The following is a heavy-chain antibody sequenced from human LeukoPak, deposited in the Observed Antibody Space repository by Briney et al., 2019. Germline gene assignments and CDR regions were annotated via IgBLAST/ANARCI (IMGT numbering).Heavy chain of an antibody. CDR2: IDFTSRYM. J-gene: IGHJ1*01. CDR3: ATPAAGPGAEYSLY. D-gene: IGHD6-13*01. Sequence: GGSLRLSCAASGFTFSSYSMNWVRQAPGKGLEWVSSIDFTSRYMYNADSVKGRFTTSRDNAKNSLDLQMNSLKVEDTAVYYCATPAAGPGAEYSLYWGQGTLVIVSS. V-gene: IGHV3-21*01. CDR1: GFTFSSYS.